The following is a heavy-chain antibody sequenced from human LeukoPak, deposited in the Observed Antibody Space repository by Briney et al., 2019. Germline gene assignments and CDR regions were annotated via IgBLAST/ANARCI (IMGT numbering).Heavy chain of an antibody. Sequence: SETLSLTCTVSGGSISSYYWSWIRQPPGKGLEWIGYIYYSGSTNYNPPLKSRVTISVDTSKNQFSLKLSSVTAADTAVYYCARRLYYDILTGYSMFDYWGQGTLVTVSP. CDR1: GGSISSYY. V-gene: IGHV4-59*12. J-gene: IGHJ4*02. D-gene: IGHD3-9*01. CDR3: ARRLYYDILTGYSMFDY. CDR2: IYYSGST.